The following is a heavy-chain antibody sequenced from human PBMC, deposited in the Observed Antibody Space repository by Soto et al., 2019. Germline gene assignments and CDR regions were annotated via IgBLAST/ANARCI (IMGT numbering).Heavy chain of an antibody. CDR1: GGSISSSSYY. Sequence: QLQLQESGPGLVKPSETLSLTCTVSGGSISSSSYYWGWIRQPPGKGLEWIGSIYYSGSTYYNPSLKSRVTISVDTSKNQFSLKLSSVTAADTAVYDCAGVGPFNWFDPWGQGTLVTVSS. CDR3: AGVGPFNWFDP. D-gene: IGHD1-26*01. CDR2: IYYSGST. J-gene: IGHJ5*02. V-gene: IGHV4-39*01.